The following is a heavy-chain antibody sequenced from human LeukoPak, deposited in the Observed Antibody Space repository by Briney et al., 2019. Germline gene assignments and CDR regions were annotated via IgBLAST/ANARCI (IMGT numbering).Heavy chain of an antibody. CDR2: FGAGTGAIT. CDR3: AKNYEPGRGVPYGMDV. J-gene: IGHJ6*02. V-gene: IGHV3-23*01. Sequence: GGSLRLSCAASGFTFSSYAMRWVRQAPGKGLEWVSAFGAGTGAITIYADSVKGRFTISRDDSKSTLYLQMNSLRAEDTAIYYCAKNYEPGRGVPYGMDVWGQGTTVIVSS. CDR1: GFTFSSYA. D-gene: IGHD3-10*01.